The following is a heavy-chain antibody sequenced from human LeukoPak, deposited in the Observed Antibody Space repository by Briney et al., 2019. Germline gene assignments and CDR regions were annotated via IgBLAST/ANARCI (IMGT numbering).Heavy chain of an antibody. J-gene: IGHJ4*02. CDR3: ARQRYSSGWHRGIDY. D-gene: IGHD6-19*01. CDR2: IYPGDSDT. Sequence: GESLKISCKGSGYSFTSYWIGWVRQMPGKGLEWMGIIYPGDSDTRYSPSFQGQVTISADKSISTAYLQWSSLKASDTAMYYCARQRYSSGWHRGIDYWGQGTLVTVSS. CDR1: GYSFTSYW. V-gene: IGHV5-51*01.